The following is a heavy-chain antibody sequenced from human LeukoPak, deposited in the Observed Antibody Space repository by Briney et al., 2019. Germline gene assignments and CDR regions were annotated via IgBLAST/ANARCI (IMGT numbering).Heavy chain of an antibody. Sequence: PGGSLRLSCAASGFTFSSYAMHWVRQAPGKGLEWVAVISYDGSNKYYADSVKGRFTISRDNSKNTLYLQMNSLRAEDTAVYYCAKDRSSVYDAFDIWGQGTMVAVSS. D-gene: IGHD6-6*01. CDR3: AKDRSSVYDAFDI. J-gene: IGHJ3*02. V-gene: IGHV3-30*04. CDR1: GFTFSSYA. CDR2: ISYDGSNK.